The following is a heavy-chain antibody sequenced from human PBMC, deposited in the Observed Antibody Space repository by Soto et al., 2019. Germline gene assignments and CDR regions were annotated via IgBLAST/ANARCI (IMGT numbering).Heavy chain of an antibody. V-gene: IGHV4-34*01. Sequence: PSETLSLTCAVYGGSFSGYYWSWIRQPPGKGLEWIGEINHSGNTNYNPSLKSRVTISVDTSNNQFSLKLSSVTAAYTAVYYCAMLWNYPELFGYWSQGTLVTVSS. CDR1: GGSFSGYY. CDR2: INHSGNT. J-gene: IGHJ4*02. D-gene: IGHD1-7*01. CDR3: AMLWNYPELFGY.